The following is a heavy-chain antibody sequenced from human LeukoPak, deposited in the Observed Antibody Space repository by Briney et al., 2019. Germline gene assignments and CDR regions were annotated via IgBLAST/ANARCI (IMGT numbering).Heavy chain of an antibody. V-gene: IGHV1-2*06. Sequence: ASVKVSCKASGYTFTGYYMHWVRQAPGQGLEWMGRINPNSGGTNYAQKFQGRVTMTRDTSISTAYMELSRLRSDDTAVYYCAREGTRYYYYMDVWGKGTTVTVSS. J-gene: IGHJ6*03. CDR3: AREGTRYYYYMDV. CDR2: INPNSGGT. D-gene: IGHD3/OR15-3a*01. CDR1: GYTFTGYY.